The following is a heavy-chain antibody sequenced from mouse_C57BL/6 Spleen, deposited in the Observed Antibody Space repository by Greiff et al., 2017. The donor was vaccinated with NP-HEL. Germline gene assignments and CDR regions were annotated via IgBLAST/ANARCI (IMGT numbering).Heavy chain of an antibody. D-gene: IGHD1-1*01. J-gene: IGHJ4*01. V-gene: IGHV6-6*01. CDR1: GFTFSDAW. CDR3: TRQITYYYGSIYAMDY. CDR2: IRNKANNHAT. Sequence: EVMLVESGGGLVQPGGSMKLSCAASGFTFSDAWMDWVRQSPEKGLEWVAEIRNKANNHATYYAESVKGRFTISRDDSKSSVYLQMNSLRAEDTGIYYCTRQITYYYGSIYAMDYWGQGTSVTVSS.